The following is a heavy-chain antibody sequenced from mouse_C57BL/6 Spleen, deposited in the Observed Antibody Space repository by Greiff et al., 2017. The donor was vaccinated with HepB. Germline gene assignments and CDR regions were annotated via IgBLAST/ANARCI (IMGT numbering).Heavy chain of an antibody. Sequence: VQLQQSGPELVKPGASVKISCKASGYTFTDYYMNWVKQSQGKSLEWIGDINPNNGGTSYNQKLKGKDTLTVDKYFSTAYMEIRSLTSEDSAVYYCARRAYGNYERNRAMDYWGQGTSVTVSS. CDR1: GYTFTDYY. J-gene: IGHJ4*01. D-gene: IGHD2-1*01. CDR3: ARRAYGNYERNRAMDY. V-gene: IGHV1-26*01. CDR2: INPNNGGT.